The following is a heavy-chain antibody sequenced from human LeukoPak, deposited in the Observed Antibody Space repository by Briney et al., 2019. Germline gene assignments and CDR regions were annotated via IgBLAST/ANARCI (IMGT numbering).Heavy chain of an antibody. V-gene: IGHV1-2*02. CDR2: INPNSGST. J-gene: IGHJ5*02. CDR1: GYTFTGYY. CDR3: ARGRRRLVKGDWFDP. D-gene: IGHD3-9*01. Sequence: ASVKVSCKASGYTFTGYYMHWVRQAPGQGLEWMGWINPNSGSTNYAQKFQGRVTMTRDTSISTAYMELSRLRSDDTAVYYRARGRRRLVKGDWFDPWGQGTLVTVSS.